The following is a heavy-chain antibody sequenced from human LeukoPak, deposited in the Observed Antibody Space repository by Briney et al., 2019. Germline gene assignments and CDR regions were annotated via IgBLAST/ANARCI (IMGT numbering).Heavy chain of an antibody. J-gene: IGHJ4*02. CDR2: ISSNGGST. Sequence: GGSLRLSCAASGFTFSYYRMSWVRQAPGQGLEYVSAISSNGGSTYYADSVKGRFTISRDNSKNTLYLQMSSLRAEDTAVYYCVREIAAEFDYWGQGTLVTVSS. D-gene: IGHD6-13*01. V-gene: IGHV3-64D*06. CDR3: VREIAAEFDY. CDR1: GFTFSYYR.